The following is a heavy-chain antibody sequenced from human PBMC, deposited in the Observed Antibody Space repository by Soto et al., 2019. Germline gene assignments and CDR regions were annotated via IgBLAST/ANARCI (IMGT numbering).Heavy chain of an antibody. V-gene: IGHV4-59*01. Sequence: PSETLCLTCTVSGGSISSYYWSWIRQPPGKGLEWIGYIYYSGSTNYNPSLKSRVTISIDTSKNQFSLKLSSVTAADTAVYYCARGQTAGTLVYFDYWGQGTLVTVSS. CDR3: ARGQTAGTLVYFDY. CDR2: IYYSGST. J-gene: IGHJ4*02. CDR1: GGSISSYY. D-gene: IGHD6-13*01.